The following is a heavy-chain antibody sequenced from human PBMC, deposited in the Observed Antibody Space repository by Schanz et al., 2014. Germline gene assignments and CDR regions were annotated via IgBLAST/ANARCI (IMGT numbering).Heavy chain of an antibody. CDR2: IWSDGTNE. CDR1: GFTFSSYA. Sequence: VQLVESGGGLVQPGGSLRLSCTASGFTFSSYAMSWVRQAPGKGLEWVAVIWSDGTNEYYADSVKGRFTISGDSSKYTVYLQMNSLRADDTAVYYCARLDPYCRSGTCSRAFDFWGQGTLVTVSS. V-gene: IGHV3-33*08. CDR3: ARLDPYCRSGTCSRAFDF. D-gene: IGHD2-15*01. J-gene: IGHJ4*02.